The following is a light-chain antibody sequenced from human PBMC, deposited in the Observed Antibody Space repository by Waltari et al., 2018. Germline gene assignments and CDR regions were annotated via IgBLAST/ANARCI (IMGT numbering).Light chain of an antibody. Sequence: SYALTQPPSVSVSPGQTARITCSGDALPKHYVHCYQQKPGQAPVMLIYKDNERPAGIRERFSGSSSGRTVTLTSSEVQAEDEADYYCQSADTTSVMFGGGTKVAVL. V-gene: IGLV3-25*03. CDR1: ALPKHY. CDR2: KDN. CDR3: QSADTTSVM. J-gene: IGLJ3*02.